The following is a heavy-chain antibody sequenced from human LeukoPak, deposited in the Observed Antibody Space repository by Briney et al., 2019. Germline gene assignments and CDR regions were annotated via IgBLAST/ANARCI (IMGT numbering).Heavy chain of an antibody. CDR2: IYYSGST. D-gene: IGHD6-13*01. CDR1: GGSISSYY. V-gene: IGHV4-59*01. CDR3: AREVSGTGPENNYYYYGMDV. J-gene: IGHJ6*02. Sequence: SETLSLTCTVSGGSISSYYWSWIRQPPGKGLEWIGYIYYSGSTNYNPSLKSRATISVDTSKNQFSLNLNSVTAADTAVYYCAREVSGTGPENNYYYYGMDVWGQGTTVTVSS.